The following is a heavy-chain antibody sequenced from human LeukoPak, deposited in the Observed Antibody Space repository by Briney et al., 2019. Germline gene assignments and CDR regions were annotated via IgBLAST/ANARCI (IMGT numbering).Heavy chain of an antibody. D-gene: IGHD1-14*01. V-gene: IGHV4-39*07. CDR1: GGSISSSPYY. CDR3: AKGAGGFSHYNWFDP. Sequence: SETLSLTCTVSGGSISSSPYYWGWIRQPPGKGLEWIGSIYYSGTTHYNPSLESRVTISVDTSKNQFSLKLASVTAADTAIYYCAKGAGGFSHYNWFDPWGQGTLVTVSS. J-gene: IGHJ5*02. CDR2: IYYSGTT.